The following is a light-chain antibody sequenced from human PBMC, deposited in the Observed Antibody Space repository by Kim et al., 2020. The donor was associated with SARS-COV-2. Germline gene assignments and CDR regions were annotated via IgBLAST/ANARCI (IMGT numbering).Light chain of an antibody. J-gene: IGLJ2*01. CDR1: DIGIKT. CDR2: YDS. V-gene: IGLV3-21*04. Sequence: APGKTARLSRAGTDIGIKTVPPYQHKPGHAPVLVIYYDSARPPGIPERFSVSISGNTASLTICGVEAGDVADFYCEMSISSSLHVVFGEGTQLTFL. CDR3: EMSISSSLHVV.